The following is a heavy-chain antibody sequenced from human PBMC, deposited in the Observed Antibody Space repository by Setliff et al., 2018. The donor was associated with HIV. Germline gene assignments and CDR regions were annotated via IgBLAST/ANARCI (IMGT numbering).Heavy chain of an antibody. CDR3: ARGLSFYDPGGFDY. CDR1: GDSISSYY. D-gene: IGHD3-22*01. Sequence: KPSETLSLTCTVSGDSISSYYWSWIRQPPGKGLEWIGYIYTSGSTNYNPSLKSRVTISVDTSKNQFSLKLSSVTAADTAVYYCARGLSFYDPGGFDYWGQGTLVTVSS. CDR2: IYTSGST. J-gene: IGHJ4*02. V-gene: IGHV4-4*09.